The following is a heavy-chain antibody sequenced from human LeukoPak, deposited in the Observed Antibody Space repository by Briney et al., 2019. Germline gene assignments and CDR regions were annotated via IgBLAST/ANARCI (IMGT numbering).Heavy chain of an antibody. CDR1: GFTFSSYW. CDR2: IKQDGSEK. CDR3: ARDRGVSPYFDY. J-gene: IGHJ4*02. Sequence: GGSLRLSCAASGFTFSSYWMSWVRQAPGKGLEWVANIKQDGSEKYYVDSVKGRFIISRDNAKNSLYLQMNSLRAEDAAVYYCARDRGVSPYFDYWGQGILVTVSS. V-gene: IGHV3-7*01.